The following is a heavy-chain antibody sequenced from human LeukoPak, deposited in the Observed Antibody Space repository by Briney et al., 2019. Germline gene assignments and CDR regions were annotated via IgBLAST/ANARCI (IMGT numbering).Heavy chain of an antibody. CDR2: IYYSGYT. J-gene: IGHJ4*02. V-gene: IGHV4-59*12. CDR3: AARGEYSGSGTR. CDR1: GGSISSYY. D-gene: IGHD3-10*01. Sequence: SETLSLTCTVSGGSISSYYWSWIRQPPGKGLEWIGYIYYSGYTNYNPSLRTRVTISVDTSKNQFSLKLTSVTVADTAMYYCAARGEYSGSGTRWGQGALVTVSS.